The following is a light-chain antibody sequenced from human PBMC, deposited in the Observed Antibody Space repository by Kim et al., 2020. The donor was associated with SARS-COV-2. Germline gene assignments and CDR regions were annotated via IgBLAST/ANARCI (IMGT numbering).Light chain of an antibody. CDR3: QQYNNWPPFT. CDR1: QSVSSN. Sequence: EIVMTQSPATLSVSPGERATLSCRASQSVSSNLAWYQQKPGQAPRLLIYGASTRATGIPARFSGSGSGTEFTLTISSLQPEDFAVYYWQQYNNWPPFTFGPGTKVDIK. J-gene: IGKJ3*01. CDR2: GAS. V-gene: IGKV3-15*01.